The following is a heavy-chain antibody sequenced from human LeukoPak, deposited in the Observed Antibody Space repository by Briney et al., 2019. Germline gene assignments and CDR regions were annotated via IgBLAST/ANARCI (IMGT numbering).Heavy chain of an antibody. V-gene: IGHV3-21*01. J-gene: IGHJ4*02. Sequence: GGSLRLSCAASGFTFSSYAMSWVRQAPGKGLEWVSSISSSSSYIYYADSVKGRFTISRDNAKNSLYLQMNSLRAEDTAVYYCARDGTELLWFGELLNFGGYFDYWGQGTLVTVSS. CDR1: GFTFSSYA. CDR3: ARDGTELLWFGELLNFGGYFDY. D-gene: IGHD3-10*01. CDR2: ISSSSSYI.